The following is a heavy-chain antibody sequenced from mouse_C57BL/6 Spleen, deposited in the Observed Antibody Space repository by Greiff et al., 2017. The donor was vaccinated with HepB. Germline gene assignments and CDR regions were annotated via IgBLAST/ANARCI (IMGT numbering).Heavy chain of an antibody. J-gene: IGHJ3*01. V-gene: IGHV5-9-1*02. CDR1: GFTFSSYA. Sequence: EVKLVESGEGLVKPGGSLKLSCAASGFTFSSYAMSWVRQTPEKRLEWVAYISSGGDYIYYADTVKGRFTISRDNARNTLYLQMSSLKSEDTAMYYCTRDRDDYDRAWFAYWGQGTLVTVSA. CDR3: TRDRDDYDRAWFAY. D-gene: IGHD2-4*01. CDR2: ISSGGDYI.